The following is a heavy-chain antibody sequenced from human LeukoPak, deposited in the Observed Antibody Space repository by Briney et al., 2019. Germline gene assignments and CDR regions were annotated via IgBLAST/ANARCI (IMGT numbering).Heavy chain of an antibody. CDR1: GFTVSSNY. D-gene: IGHD3-10*01. Sequence: GESLRLSCAAPGFTVSSNYMSWVRQAPGKGLEWVSVIYSSGSTSYADSVKGRFTISRDNSKNTLYLQMNGLGAEDTAVYYCARSGNSPFDYWGQGTLVTVSS. J-gene: IGHJ4*02. V-gene: IGHV3-66*01. CDR2: IYSSGST. CDR3: ARSGNSPFDY.